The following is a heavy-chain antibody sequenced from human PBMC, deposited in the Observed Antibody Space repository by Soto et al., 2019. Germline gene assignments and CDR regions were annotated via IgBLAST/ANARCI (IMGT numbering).Heavy chain of an antibody. Sequence: ASVKVSWKASGYAFSSYDIHWVRQAPGQRLEWMGWINAGNGNTRYSQNFQGRITFSRDTSASTAYMELSSLRSEDTAVYYCARALIYGPNSQADYWGQGTLVTVS. V-gene: IGHV1-3*01. CDR2: INAGNGNT. J-gene: IGHJ4*02. D-gene: IGHD4-17*01. CDR3: ARALIYGPNSQADY. CDR1: GYAFSSYD.